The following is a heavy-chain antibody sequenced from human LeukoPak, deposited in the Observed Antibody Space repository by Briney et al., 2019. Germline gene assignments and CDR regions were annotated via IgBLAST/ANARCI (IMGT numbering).Heavy chain of an antibody. D-gene: IGHD3-22*01. J-gene: IGHJ3*02. CDR3: ARARLNYYDSSGYVFDAFDI. CDR2: ISYDGSNK. V-gene: IGHV3-30*03. Sequence: PGRSLRLSCAASGFTFSSYGMHWVRQAPGKGLEWVAVISYDGSNKYYADSVKGRFTISRDNSKNTLYLQMNSLRAEDTAVYYCARARLNYYDSSGYVFDAFDIWGQGTMVTVSS. CDR1: GFTFSSYG.